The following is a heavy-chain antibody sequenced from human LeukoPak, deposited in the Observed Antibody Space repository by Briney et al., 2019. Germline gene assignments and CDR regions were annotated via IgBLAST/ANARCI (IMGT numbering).Heavy chain of an antibody. CDR1: GFTFTTYG. Sequence: GGSLRLSCAASGFTFTTYGMHWVRQAPGKGLEWVAFIYDDASNDYYADSVKGRFTISRDNSKNTLYLQMNSLRPADTAVYYCAKQSLTLLRGVIIANDYYFHAWGQGTLVTVSS. J-gene: IGHJ4*02. V-gene: IGHV3-30*02. D-gene: IGHD3-10*01. CDR3: AKQSLTLLRGVIIANDYYFHA. CDR2: IYDDASND.